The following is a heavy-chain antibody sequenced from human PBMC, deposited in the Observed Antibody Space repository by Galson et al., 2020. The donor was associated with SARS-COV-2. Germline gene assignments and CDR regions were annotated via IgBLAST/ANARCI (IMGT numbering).Heavy chain of an antibody. CDR3: ARDNNLSGMIVFQN. Sequence: GGSLRLSCAASGFTFSSYAMHWVRQAPGKGLEWVAVISYDGSNKYYADSVKGRFTISRDNSKNTLYLQMNSLRAEDTAVYYCARDNNLSGMIVFQNWGQGTLVTVSS. V-gene: IGHV3-30*01. D-gene: IGHD3-22*01. J-gene: IGHJ4*02. CDR2: ISYDGSNK. CDR1: GFTFSSYA.